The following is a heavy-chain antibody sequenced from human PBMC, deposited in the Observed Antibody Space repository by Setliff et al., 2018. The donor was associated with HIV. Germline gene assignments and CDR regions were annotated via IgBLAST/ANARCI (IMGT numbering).Heavy chain of an antibody. J-gene: IGHJ3*02. CDR3: ATRAYDSRGYLRSRVSGAAFDI. D-gene: IGHD3-22*01. V-gene: IGHV1-2*02. Sequence: ASVKVSCKASGYTFTGYYMHWVRQAPGQGLEWMGWINPNSGGTNYAQKFQGRVTMTRDTSISTAYMELSSLRSEDTAVYYCATRAYDSRGYLRSRVSGAAFDIWGQGTMVTVSS. CDR1: GYTFTGYY. CDR2: INPNSGGT.